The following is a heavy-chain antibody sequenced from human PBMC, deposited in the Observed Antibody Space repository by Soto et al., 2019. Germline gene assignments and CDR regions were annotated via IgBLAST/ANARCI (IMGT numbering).Heavy chain of an antibody. CDR2: IYYSGST. CDR3: ARGPPPGYSYGYYYYYGMDV. CDR1: CGSISSGDYY. Sequence: SETLSLTCTVSCGSISSGDYYWSWIRQPPGKSLEWIGYIYYSGSTYYNPSLKSRVTISVDTSKNQFSLKLISVTAADTAVYYCARGPPPGYSYGYYYYYGMDVWGQGTTVTVSS. V-gene: IGHV4-30-4*01. D-gene: IGHD5-18*01. J-gene: IGHJ6*02.